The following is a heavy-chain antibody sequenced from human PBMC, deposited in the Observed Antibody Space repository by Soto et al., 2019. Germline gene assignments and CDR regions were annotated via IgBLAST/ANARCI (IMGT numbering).Heavy chain of an antibody. V-gene: IGHV4-59*13. D-gene: IGHD3-10*01. CDR1: GDSISSYY. CDR3: ASVGELPVWFDP. J-gene: IGHJ5*02. CDR2: ISYTGST. Sequence: QLQLQESGPGLVKPSETLSLTCTVSGDSISSYYWSWIRQPPGKGLEWIGYISYTGSTIYNPSLESRATXXXXXSXXXXXXXXXXXXXXXXXXXYCASVGELPVWFDPWGRGTLVTVSS.